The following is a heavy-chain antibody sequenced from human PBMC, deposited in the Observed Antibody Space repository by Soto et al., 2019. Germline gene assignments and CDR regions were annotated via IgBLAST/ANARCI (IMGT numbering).Heavy chain of an antibody. CDR2: GYDSGST. D-gene: IGHD2-15*01. CDR3: ARRGYCSGGRCHWKYNWFDP. CDR1: GAAISISRYY. V-gene: IGHV4-39*01. J-gene: IGHJ5*02. Sequence: SETLALTCTVPGAAISISRYYWCGFRHPPEKGLEWIGSGYDSGSTYYNPSLKSLVTISVDTSKNQFSLKLSSVTAADTAVYYCARRGYCSGGRCHWKYNWFDPWGQGTLVTVS.